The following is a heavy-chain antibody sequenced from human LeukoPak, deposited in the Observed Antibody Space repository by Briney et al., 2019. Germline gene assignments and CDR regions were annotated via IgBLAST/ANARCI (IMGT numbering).Heavy chain of an antibody. CDR2: IRYDGGNK. D-gene: IGHD1-26*01. CDR3: AKSLGSYYPFDY. CDR1: GFTFSSYG. Sequence: PGGSLRLSCAASGFTFSSYGMHWVRQAPGKGLEWVAFIRYDGGNKYYADSVKGRFTISRDNSKNTLYLQMNSLRAEDTAVYYCAKSLGSYYPFDYWGQGTLVTVSS. V-gene: IGHV3-30*02. J-gene: IGHJ4*02.